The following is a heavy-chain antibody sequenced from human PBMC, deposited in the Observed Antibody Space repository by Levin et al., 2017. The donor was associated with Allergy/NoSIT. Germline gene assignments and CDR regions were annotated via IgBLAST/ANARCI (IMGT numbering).Heavy chain of an antibody. CDR1: GFTFDDYA. J-gene: IGHJ6*02. V-gene: IGHV3-9*01. CDR2: ITWNSGSM. Sequence: PGGSLRLSCAASGFTFDDYAMHWVRQAPGKGLEWVSGITWNSGSMYYADSVKGRFTISRDNAENSLSLQMDSLRAEDTALYYCAKDTRNCGGGSCYSGRFYYYGMDVWGQGTTVTVSS. D-gene: IGHD2-15*01. CDR3: AKDTRNCGGGSCYSGRFYYYGMDV.